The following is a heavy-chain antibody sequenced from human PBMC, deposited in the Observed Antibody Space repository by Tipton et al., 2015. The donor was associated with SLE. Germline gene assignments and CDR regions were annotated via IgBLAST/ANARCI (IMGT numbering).Heavy chain of an antibody. CDR1: GFSITSYW. CDR3: VRGTNDWVGTDY. D-gene: IGHD3-9*01. CDR2: ISGDGKNI. Sequence: SLRLSCAASGFSITSYWMHWARQAPGKGPVWVSRISGDGKNIDYVDSVRGRFTISRDNAKNTIYLQMNSLSVEDTAVYYCVRGTNDWVGTDYWGQGTLVTVSS. J-gene: IGHJ4*02. V-gene: IGHV3-74*01.